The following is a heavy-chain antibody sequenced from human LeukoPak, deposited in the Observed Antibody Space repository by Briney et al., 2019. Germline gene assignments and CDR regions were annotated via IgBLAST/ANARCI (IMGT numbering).Heavy chain of an antibody. J-gene: IGHJ6*03. V-gene: IGHV3-20*01. CDR2: IKWDGGST. CDR1: GFTFSSYE. CDR3: ARMSGSGYYFYMDV. Sequence: PGGSLRLSCAASGFTFSSYEMNWVRQVPGKGLEWVSGIKWDGGSTGYADSVKGRFTISRDNAKNSLYLQMNSLRVEDTALYHCARMSGSGYYFYMDVWGKGTTVTISS. D-gene: IGHD3-10*01.